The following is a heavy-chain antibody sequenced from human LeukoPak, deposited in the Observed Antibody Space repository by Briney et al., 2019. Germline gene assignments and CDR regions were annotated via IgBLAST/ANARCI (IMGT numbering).Heavy chain of an antibody. J-gene: IGHJ5*02. CDR2: INPNSGGT. CDR1: GYTFTGYY. CDR3: ARGYCNGGSCYSVENWFDP. V-gene: IGHV1-2*06. Sequence: ASVKVSCKAAGYTFTGYYMFWVRQAPGQGLEWMGRINPNSGGTNYAQKFQGRVTMTRDTSISPAYMELSRLRSDDTAVYYCARGYCNGGSCYSVENWFDPWGQGTLVTVSS. D-gene: IGHD2-15*01.